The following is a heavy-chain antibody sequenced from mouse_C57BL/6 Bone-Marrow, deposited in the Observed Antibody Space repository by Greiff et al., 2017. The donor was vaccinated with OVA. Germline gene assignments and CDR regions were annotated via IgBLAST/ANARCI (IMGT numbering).Heavy chain of an antibody. J-gene: IGHJ2*01. CDR1: GYTFTSYW. D-gene: IGHD1-1*01. Sequence: VQLKESGAELAKPGASVKLSCKASGYTFTSYWMHWVKQRPGQGLEWIGYINPSSGYTKYNQKFKDKATLTADKSSSTAYMQLSSLTYEDSAVYYCASGYYGSSYKGYWGQGTTLTVSS. CDR2: INPSSGYT. V-gene: IGHV1-7*01. CDR3: ASGYYGSSYKGY.